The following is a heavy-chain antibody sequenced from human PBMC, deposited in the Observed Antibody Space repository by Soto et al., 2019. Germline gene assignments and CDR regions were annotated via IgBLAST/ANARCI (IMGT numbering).Heavy chain of an antibody. CDR1: GASFTSSSFY. CDR3: TRRGHFSSPT. D-gene: IGHD6-13*01. CDR2: IYYDGTT. Sequence: QLQLQESGPGLVTPSETLSLTCIVSGASFTSSSFYSVWIRQPTGKGLEWIGSIYYDGTTYYNPSLKSRATLSVDTSKHHFSLKLNSVTAADTAVYYFTRRGHFSSPTWCQGTLVTVSS. V-gene: IGHV4-39*01. J-gene: IGHJ4*02.